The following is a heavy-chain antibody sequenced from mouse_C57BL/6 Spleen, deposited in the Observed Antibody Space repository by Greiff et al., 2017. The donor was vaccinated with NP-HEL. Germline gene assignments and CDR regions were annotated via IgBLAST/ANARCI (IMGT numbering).Heavy chain of an antibody. V-gene: IGHV1-74*01. J-gene: IGHJ4*01. CDR1: GYTFTSYW. CDR2: IHPSDSDT. CDR3: AITRYYYAMDY. Sequence: QVQLKQPGAELVKPGASVKVSCKASGYTFTSYWMHWVKQRPGQGLEWIGRIHPSDSDTNYNQKFKGKATLTVDKSSSTAYMQLSSLTSEDSAVYYCAITRYYYAMDYWGQGTSVTVSS.